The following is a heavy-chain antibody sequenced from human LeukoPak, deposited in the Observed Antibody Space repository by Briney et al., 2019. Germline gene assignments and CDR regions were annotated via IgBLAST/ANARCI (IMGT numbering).Heavy chain of an antibody. CDR3: AILNEAAVGNFDY. J-gene: IGHJ4*02. Sequence: HPGEALRLSFAASGFTVRSNYRTWGRRAPGKGLEWVSVIYSGRSTCYADSVKGRFTISRDNARNTLYLQTNSLRAEDTAVYYCAILNEAAVGNFDYWGQRTLVTVSS. V-gene: IGHV3-53*01. CDR1: GFTVRSNY. D-gene: IGHD6-13*01. CDR2: IYSGRST.